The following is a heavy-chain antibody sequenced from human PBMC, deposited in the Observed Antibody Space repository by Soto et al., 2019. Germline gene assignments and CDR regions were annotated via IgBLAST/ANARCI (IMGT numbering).Heavy chain of an antibody. V-gene: IGHV3-23*01. Sequence: PGGSLRLSCAASGFTFSSYGMSWVRQAPGKGLEWVSAISGSGVSRYYADSVNGRFTISIDNSKNTLYLQMNSLRAEDTAVYYCAKLGSGWYNYFDYWGQGTLVTVSS. CDR1: GFTFSSYG. CDR2: ISGSGVSR. J-gene: IGHJ4*02. D-gene: IGHD6-19*01. CDR3: AKLGSGWYNYFDY.